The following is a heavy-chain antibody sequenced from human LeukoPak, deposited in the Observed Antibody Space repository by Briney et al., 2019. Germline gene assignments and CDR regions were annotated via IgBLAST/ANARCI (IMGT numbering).Heavy chain of an antibody. CDR2: IYYSGST. Sequence: SETLSLTCTVSGGPISSSSYYWGWIRQPPGKGLEWIGSIYYSGSTYYNPSLKSRVTISVDTSKNQFSLKLSSVTAADTAVYYCARHEGEYQLLYFDYWGQGTLVTVSS. J-gene: IGHJ4*02. D-gene: IGHD2-2*01. V-gene: IGHV4-39*01. CDR3: ARHEGEYQLLYFDY. CDR1: GGPISSSSYY.